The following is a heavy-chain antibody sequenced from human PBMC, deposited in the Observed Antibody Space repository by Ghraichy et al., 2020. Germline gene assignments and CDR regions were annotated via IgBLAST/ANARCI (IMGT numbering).Heavy chain of an antibody. CDR3: ARGPVLRPLYYFDY. V-gene: IGHV4-4*07. Sequence: SETLSLTCTVSGGSISSYYWSWIRQPAGKGLEWIGRIYTSGSTNYNPSLKSRVTMSVDTSKNQVSLKRSSVPAADTAVYYCARGPVLRPLYYFDYWGQGTLVTVYS. D-gene: IGHD2/OR15-2a*01. CDR2: IYTSGST. CDR1: GGSISSYY. J-gene: IGHJ4*02.